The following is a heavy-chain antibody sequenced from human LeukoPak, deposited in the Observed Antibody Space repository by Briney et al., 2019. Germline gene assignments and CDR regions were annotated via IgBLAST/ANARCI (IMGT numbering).Heavy chain of an antibody. D-gene: IGHD5-18*01. CDR2: INHSGST. Sequence: SETLSLTCAVYGGAFSGYYWSWIRQPPGKGLEWIGEINHSGSTNYNPSLKSRVTISVDTSKNQFSLKLSSVTAADTAVYYCARGGLAMVRIWGQGTLVTVSS. CDR3: ARGGLAMVRI. J-gene: IGHJ4*02. CDR1: GGAFSGYY. V-gene: IGHV4-34*01.